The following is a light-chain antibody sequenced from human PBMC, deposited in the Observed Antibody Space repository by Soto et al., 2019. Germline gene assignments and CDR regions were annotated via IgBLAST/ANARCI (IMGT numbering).Light chain of an antibody. CDR3: ASYTSSNTGV. CDR2: DVS. J-gene: IGLJ3*02. V-gene: IGLV2-14*01. CDR1: SSDVGAYNY. Sequence: QSALTQPASVSGSPGQSITISCTGTSSDVGAYNYVSWFQQHPGTAPKLMIHDVSNRPSGVSNRFSGSKSCNAASLTISGLQAEDEADDYCASYTSSNTGVFGGGTKVTVL.